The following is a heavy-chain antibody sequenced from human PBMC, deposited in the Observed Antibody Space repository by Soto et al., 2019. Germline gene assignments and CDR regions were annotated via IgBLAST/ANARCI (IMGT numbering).Heavy chain of an antibody. CDR3: ATPGPDYGGNPELFDY. V-gene: IGHV1-69*01. J-gene: IGHJ4*02. CDR2: IIPIFGTA. D-gene: IGHD4-17*01. Sequence: QVQLVQSGAEVKKPGSSVKVSCKASGGTFSSYAIIWVRQAPGQGLEWMGGIIPIFGTANYAQKFQGRVTITADESTSTAYMELSSLRSEDTAVYYCATPGPDYGGNPELFDYWGQGTLVTVSS. CDR1: GGTFSSYA.